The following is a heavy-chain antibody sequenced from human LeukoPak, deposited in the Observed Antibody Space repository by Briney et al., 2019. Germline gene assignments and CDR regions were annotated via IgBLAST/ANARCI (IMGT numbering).Heavy chain of an antibody. CDR2: SRNKVNSYTT. CDR3: ASGVTESAPCDF. J-gene: IGHJ4*02. D-gene: IGHD5-18*01. Sequence: GGSLRLACAASGFTYSDHFMDWVRQTPEKGLEWVGRSRNKVNSYTTEYAASVRGRFTVSRDEAKNSFFLEMNSLKIEDSGIYYCASGVTESAPCDFWGQGTLVTVSS. CDR1: GFTYSDHF. V-gene: IGHV3-72*01.